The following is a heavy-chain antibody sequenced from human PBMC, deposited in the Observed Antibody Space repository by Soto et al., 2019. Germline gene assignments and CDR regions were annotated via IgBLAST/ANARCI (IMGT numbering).Heavy chain of an antibody. Sequence: SETLSLTCTVSGGSISSYYWSWIRQPPGKGLEWIGYIYYSGSTNYNPSLKSRVTISVDTSKNQFSLKLSSVTAADTAVYYCARESYGSGSYYINWFDPWGQGTLVTVSS. CDR1: GGSISSYY. CDR2: IYYSGST. V-gene: IGHV4-59*12. CDR3: ARESYGSGSYYINWFDP. D-gene: IGHD3-10*01. J-gene: IGHJ5*02.